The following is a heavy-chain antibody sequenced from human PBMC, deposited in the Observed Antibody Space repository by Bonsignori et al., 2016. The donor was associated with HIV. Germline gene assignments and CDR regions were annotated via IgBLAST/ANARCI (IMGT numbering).Heavy chain of an antibody. Sequence: WIRQPPGKGLEWVSSISTRSNYKYYADSVKGRFTISRDNAKNSLYLQMNSLRAEDTAVYYCAREKGITGTSRFDPWGQGTLVTVSS. CDR3: AREKGITGTSRFDP. V-gene: IGHV3-21*01. CDR2: ISTRSNYK. J-gene: IGHJ5*02. D-gene: IGHD1-20*01.